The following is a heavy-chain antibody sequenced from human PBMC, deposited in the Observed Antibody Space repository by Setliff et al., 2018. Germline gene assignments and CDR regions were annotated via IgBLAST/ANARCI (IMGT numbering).Heavy chain of an antibody. V-gene: IGHV4-59*01. CDR1: GVSISSYY. J-gene: IGHJ6*02. Sequence: SESLSLTCNVSGVSISSYYWSWIRQPPGKGLESIGYIQKSGSTNYNPSLMSRVSISVDTSKNQFSLKLRSVTAADTAVYYCARLSWNGLRYYGLDVWGQGTTVTVSS. CDR3: ARLSWNGLRYYGLDV. D-gene: IGHD3-3*01. CDR2: IQKSGST.